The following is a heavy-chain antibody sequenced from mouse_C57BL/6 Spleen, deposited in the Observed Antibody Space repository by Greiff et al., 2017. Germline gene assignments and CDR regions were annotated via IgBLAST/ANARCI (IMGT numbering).Heavy chain of an antibody. Sequence: EVKLQESGPGLVKPSQSLSLTCSVTGYSITSGYYWNWIRQFPGNKLEWMGYISYDGSNNYNPSLKNRISITRDTSKNQFFLKLNSVTTEDTATYYCARVLETFDYWGQGTTRTVSS. V-gene: IGHV3-6*01. CDR1: GYSITSGYY. CDR2: ISYDGSN. CDR3: ARVLETFDY. J-gene: IGHJ2*01. D-gene: IGHD4-1*01.